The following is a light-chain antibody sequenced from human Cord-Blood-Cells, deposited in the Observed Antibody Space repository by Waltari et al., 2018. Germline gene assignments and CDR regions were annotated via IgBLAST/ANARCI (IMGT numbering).Light chain of an antibody. J-gene: IGLJ3*02. CDR2: DVS. CDR1: CSDGGGYNY. CDR3: CSYAGSYTWV. Sequence: QSALTQPRSVSGSPGQSVTISCTGTCSDGGGYNYVSWYQQHPGKAPKLMIYDVSKRPSGVPDRFSGSKSGNTASLTISGLQAEDEADYYCCSYAGSYTWVFGGGTKLTVL. V-gene: IGLV2-11*01.